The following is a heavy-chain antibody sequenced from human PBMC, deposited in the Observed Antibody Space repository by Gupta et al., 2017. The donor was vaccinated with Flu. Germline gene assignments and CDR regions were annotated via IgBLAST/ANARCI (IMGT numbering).Heavy chain of an antibody. J-gene: IGHJ6*03. Sequence: EVQLVESGGGLVQPGGSLRLSCAASGFTFSSYEMNWVSQAPGKGLEWVSYISSSGSTIYYADSVKGRFTISRDNAKNSLYLQMNSLRAEDTAVYYCARDQNQYYDFWSGSPKTRGRGYMDVWGKGTTVTVSS. V-gene: IGHV3-48*03. D-gene: IGHD3-3*01. CDR3: ARDQNQYYDFWSGSPKTRGRGYMDV. CDR1: GFTFSSYE. CDR2: ISSSGSTI.